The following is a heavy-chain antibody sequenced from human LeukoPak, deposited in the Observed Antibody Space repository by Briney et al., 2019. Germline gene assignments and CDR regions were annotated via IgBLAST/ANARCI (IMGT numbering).Heavy chain of an antibody. V-gene: IGHV3-66*04. CDR3: VRHDWLDP. J-gene: IGHJ5*02. CDR1: GFTFNKDF. CDR2: IYSGGNT. Sequence: GSLKLLWVGSGFTFNKDFLGLVRQASGEGLEWVSVIYSGGNTYYADPVKGRFIISRDIFKNTLYLQMNSLRAEDTAVYYCVRHDWLDPWGQGTLVTVSS.